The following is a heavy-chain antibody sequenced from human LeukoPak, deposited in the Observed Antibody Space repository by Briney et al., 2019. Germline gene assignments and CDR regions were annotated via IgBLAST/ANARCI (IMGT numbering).Heavy chain of an antibody. J-gene: IGHJ1*01. CDR3: ARDVTTYDSSH. CDR1: GFTFSSHA. D-gene: IGHD3-22*01. V-gene: IGHV3-48*04. Sequence: GGSLRLSCAASGFTFSSHAMNWVRQAPGKGLEWISSISTDSLTIKYADFLSGQFTISRDNAKNSLYLQMNSLRAEDTAVYYCARDVTTYDSSHWGQGTLVTVSS. CDR2: ISTDSLTI.